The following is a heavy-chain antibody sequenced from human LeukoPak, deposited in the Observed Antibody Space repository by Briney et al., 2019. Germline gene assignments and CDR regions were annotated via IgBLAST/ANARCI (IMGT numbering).Heavy chain of an antibody. J-gene: IGHJ4*02. CDR2: FSGSGGST. D-gene: IGHD2/OR15-2a*01. V-gene: IGHV3-23*01. CDR1: GFTFSYYW. Sequence: PGGSLRLSCAASGFTFSYYWMSWVRQAPGMGLQWVSAFSGSGGSTYYADSVKGRFTISRDNSRNTLYLQMNSLRAEDTAVYYCARSGLSRFGFWGQGTLVTVSS. CDR3: ARSGLSRFGF.